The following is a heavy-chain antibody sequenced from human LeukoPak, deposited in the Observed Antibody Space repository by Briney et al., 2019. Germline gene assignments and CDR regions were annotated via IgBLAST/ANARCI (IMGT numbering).Heavy chain of an antibody. CDR3: AKVLCGGSCYYFDY. D-gene: IGHD2-15*01. J-gene: IGHJ4*02. CDR2: ISGSGYTT. CDR1: EFSFSSYA. V-gene: IGHV3-23*01. Sequence: QPGGSLRLSFAAPEFSFSSYALSWVRQAPGKGLEWVSSISGSGYTTYHADSVKGRFTISRDNSKNTLYLQMNSLRAQDSAVYFCAKVLCGGSCYYFDYWGQGTLVTVSS.